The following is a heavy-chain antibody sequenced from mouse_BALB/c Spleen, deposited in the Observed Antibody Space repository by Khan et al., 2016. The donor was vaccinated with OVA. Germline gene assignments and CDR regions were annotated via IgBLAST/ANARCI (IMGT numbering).Heavy chain of an antibody. V-gene: IGHV5-6-5*01. CDR1: GFTFSRHA. D-gene: IGHD1-1*01. CDR2: IGSGGST. Sequence: EVELVESGGGLVKPGGSLRLSCAASGFTFSRHAMSWVRQTPEKRLEWVASIGSGGSTYYPDSVKGRFTISRDNARNILYLQMSSVRSEGSAMYYCARVNGSSGVDYWGQGTTLTVSS. CDR3: ARVNGSSGVDY. J-gene: IGHJ2*01.